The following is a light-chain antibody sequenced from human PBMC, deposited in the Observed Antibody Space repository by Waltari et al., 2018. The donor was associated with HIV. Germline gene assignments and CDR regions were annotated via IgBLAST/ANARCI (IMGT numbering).Light chain of an antibody. Sequence: QAVLTQPPSVSAAPGQKVTISCSGSSSNIGNYSVPWYQQFPGKAPKVLIYDNNKRPPGVPDRFSGSRSGTSATLGVAGLQTGDEADYYCGTWDTSLSAGVFGGGTKLTVL. CDR1: SSNIGNYS. CDR2: DNN. CDR3: GTWDTSLSAGV. J-gene: IGLJ3*02. V-gene: IGLV1-51*01.